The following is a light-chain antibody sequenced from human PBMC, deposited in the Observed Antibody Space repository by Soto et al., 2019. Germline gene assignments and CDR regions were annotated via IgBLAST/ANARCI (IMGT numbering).Light chain of an antibody. CDR1: QSVSSSY. Sequence: EIVLTQSPGTLSFSPGERATLSCRASQSVSSSYLAWYQQKPGQAPRLLIYGASSRATGIPDRFSGSGSGTDFTLTISRLEPEDFAVYYCQQYGSSPTFGKGTKV. V-gene: IGKV3-20*01. CDR3: QQYGSSPT. CDR2: GAS. J-gene: IGKJ1*01.